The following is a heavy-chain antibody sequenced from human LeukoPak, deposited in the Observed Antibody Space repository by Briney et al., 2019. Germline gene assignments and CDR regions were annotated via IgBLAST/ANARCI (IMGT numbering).Heavy chain of an antibody. CDR2: INPNSGGT. Sequence: ASVKVSCKASGYTFTGYYMHWVRQAPGQGLEWMGRINPNSGGTNYAQKFQGRVTTTRDTSISTAYMELSRLRSDDTAVYYCARQLPSFIVVVPAADFDYWGQGTLVTVSS. CDR3: ARQLPSFIVVVPAADFDY. V-gene: IGHV1-2*06. J-gene: IGHJ4*02. D-gene: IGHD2-2*01. CDR1: GYTFTGYY.